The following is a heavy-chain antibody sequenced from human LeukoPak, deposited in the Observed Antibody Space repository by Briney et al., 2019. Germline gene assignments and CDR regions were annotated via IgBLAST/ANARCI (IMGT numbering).Heavy chain of an antibody. D-gene: IGHD3-10*01. CDR3: RASHGSGSYPDY. Sequence: AGGSLRLSCAASGFTFSGSAMHWVRQASGKGLEWVGRIRSKANSYATAYAASVKGRFTISRDDSKNTAYLQMNSLKTEDTAVYYRRASHGSGSYPDYWGQGTLVTVSS. J-gene: IGHJ4*02. V-gene: IGHV3-73*01. CDR2: IRSKANSYAT. CDR1: GFTFSGSA.